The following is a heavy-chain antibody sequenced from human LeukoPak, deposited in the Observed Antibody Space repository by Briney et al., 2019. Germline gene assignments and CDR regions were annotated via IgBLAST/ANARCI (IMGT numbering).Heavy chain of an antibody. D-gene: IGHD3-10*01. Sequence: PGGSLRLSCAASGFTVSGNYMSWVRQAPGKGLEWVSIIYSGGDTYYADAVKGRFTISRDNSKNTLYLEMNSLRAEDTAVYYCARDGYGFYYYGMDVWGQGTTVTVSS. V-gene: IGHV3-53*01. CDR1: GFTVSGNY. J-gene: IGHJ6*02. CDR2: IYSGGDT. CDR3: ARDGYGFYYYGMDV.